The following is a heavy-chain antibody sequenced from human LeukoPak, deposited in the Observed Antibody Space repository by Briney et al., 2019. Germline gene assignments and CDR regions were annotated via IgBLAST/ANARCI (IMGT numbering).Heavy chain of an antibody. Sequence: PSETLSLTCTVSGGSISNSDYLWGWIRQPPETGLVWVGSISYTGSTYYNPSLMSRATIFVDTSKNQFSLKLTSVTAADTAVYYCARGYTSGWNLNYWGQGTLVTVSS. D-gene: IGHD6-25*01. CDR1: GGSISNSDYL. J-gene: IGHJ4*02. CDR3: ARGYTSGWNLNY. CDR2: ISYTGST. V-gene: IGHV4-39*07.